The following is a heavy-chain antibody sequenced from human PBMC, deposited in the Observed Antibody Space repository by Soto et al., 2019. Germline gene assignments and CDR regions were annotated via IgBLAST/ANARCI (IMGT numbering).Heavy chain of an antibody. J-gene: IGHJ5*02. CDR2: ISYDGSNK. CDR3: AGESEGYCSSTSCYNWFDP. Sequence: QVQLVESGGGVVQPGRSLRLSCAASGFTFSSYGMHWVRQAPGKGLEWVAVISYDGSNKYYADSVKGRFTISRDNSKNTLYLQMNSLRAEDTAVYYCAGESEGYCSSTSCYNWFDPWGHGTLVTVSS. D-gene: IGHD2-2*01. V-gene: IGHV3-30*03. CDR1: GFTFSSYG.